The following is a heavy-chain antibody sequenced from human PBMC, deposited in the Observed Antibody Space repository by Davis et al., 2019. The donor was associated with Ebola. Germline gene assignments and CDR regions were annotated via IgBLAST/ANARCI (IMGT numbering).Heavy chain of an antibody. D-gene: IGHD2-8*01. Sequence: GESLKISCAASGFTFSSYGMHWVRQAPGKGLEWVAVIWYDGSNKYYADSVKGRFTISRDNSKNTLYLQMNSLRAEDTAVYYCAREYLFYYYYMDVWGKGTTVTVSS. J-gene: IGHJ6*03. V-gene: IGHV3-30*19. CDR3: AREYLFYYYYMDV. CDR1: GFTFSSYG. CDR2: IWYDGSNK.